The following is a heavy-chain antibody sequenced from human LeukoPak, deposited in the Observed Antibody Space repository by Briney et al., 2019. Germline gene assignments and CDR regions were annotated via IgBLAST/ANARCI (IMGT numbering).Heavy chain of an antibody. V-gene: IGHV1-46*01. CDR1: GYTFTSYY. D-gene: IGHD6-19*01. CDR2: INPSGGST. CDR3: ARRAAVAGPDWYFDL. Sequence: ASVKVSCKASGYTFTSYYMHWVRQAPGHGLEWMGIINPSGGSTSYAQKFQGRVTMTRDTSTSTVYMELSSLRSEDTAVYYCARRAAVAGPDWYFDLWGRGTLVTVSS. J-gene: IGHJ2*01.